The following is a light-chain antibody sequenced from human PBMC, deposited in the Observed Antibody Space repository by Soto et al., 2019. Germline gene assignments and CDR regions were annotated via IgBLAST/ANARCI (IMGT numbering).Light chain of an antibody. CDR2: RDN. Sequence: QSVLTQPPSASGTPGQRVTISCSGTSSNIGSHYVYWYQQLPGTAPKLLIYRDNQRPSGVPDRVSGSKSGTSASLDISGLRSEDEADFYCAAWDDSLSGVLFGGGTKLTVL. J-gene: IGLJ2*01. CDR1: SSNIGSHY. V-gene: IGLV1-47*01. CDR3: AAWDDSLSGVL.